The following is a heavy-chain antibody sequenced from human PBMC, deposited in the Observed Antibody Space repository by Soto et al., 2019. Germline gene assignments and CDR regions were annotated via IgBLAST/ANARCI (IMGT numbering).Heavy chain of an antibody. CDR2: IDPSDSYT. V-gene: IGHV5-10-1*01. CDR1: GYSFANYW. D-gene: IGHD3-9*01. Sequence: GESLKISCEGSGYSFANYWISWVRQTPGKGLEWMGRIDPSDSYTKYSPSFQGHVTISADESTNTAYLQWSSLQASDTAIYYCAREFDTLGWCDPWGQGTLVTVSS. J-gene: IGHJ5*02. CDR3: AREFDTLGWCDP.